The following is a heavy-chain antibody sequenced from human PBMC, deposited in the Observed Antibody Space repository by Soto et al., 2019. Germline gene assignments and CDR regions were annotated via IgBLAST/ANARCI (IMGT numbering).Heavy chain of an antibody. CDR3: ARQEKQQLVGPGWFDP. CDR1: GYSFTSYW. D-gene: IGHD6-13*01. J-gene: IGHJ5*02. Sequence: PGESLKISCQGSGYSFTSYWIGWVRQMPGKGLEWMGIIYPGDSDTRYSPSFQGQVTISADKSISTAYLQWSSLKASDTAMYYCARQEKQQLVGPGWFDPWGQGTLVTVSS. CDR2: IYPGDSDT. V-gene: IGHV5-51*01.